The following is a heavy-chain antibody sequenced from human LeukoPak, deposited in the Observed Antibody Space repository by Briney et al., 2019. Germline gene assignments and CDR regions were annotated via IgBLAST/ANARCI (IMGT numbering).Heavy chain of an antibody. J-gene: IGHJ4*02. D-gene: IGHD5-18*01. Sequence: PGGSLRLSCAASGFTFDDYAMHWVRQAPGKGLEWVSGISWNSGSIGYADSVKGRFTISRDNAKNSLYLQMNSLRAEDTALYYCAKDFGCGYSYFDYWGQGTLVTVSS. CDR1: GFTFDDYA. CDR3: AKDFGCGYSYFDY. V-gene: IGHV3-9*01. CDR2: ISWNSGSI.